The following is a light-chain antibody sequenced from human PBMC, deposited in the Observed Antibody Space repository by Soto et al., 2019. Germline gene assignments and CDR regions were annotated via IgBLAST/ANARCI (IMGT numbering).Light chain of an antibody. CDR1: SSDVGGYNY. Sequence: QSALNQPASVSGSPGQSITISCTGTSSDVGGYNYVSWYQQHPGKAPKLMIYDVSNRPSGVSNRFSGSKSGNTASLTISGLQAEDEADYYCSSYTSSGTLVFGTGTKVTVL. CDR3: SSYTSSGTLV. CDR2: DVS. V-gene: IGLV2-14*01. J-gene: IGLJ1*01.